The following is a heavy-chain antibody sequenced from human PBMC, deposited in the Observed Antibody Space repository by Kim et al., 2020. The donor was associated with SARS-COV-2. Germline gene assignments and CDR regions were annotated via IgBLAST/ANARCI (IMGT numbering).Heavy chain of an antibody. CDR3: AKDGTFDFGDY. CDR1: GFTFSTFA. D-gene: IGHD3-9*01. J-gene: IGHJ4*02. V-gene: IGHV3-30*18. CDR2: VSEDGSIQ. Sequence: GGSLRLSCAASGFTFSTFAMHWVRQAPGKGLEWVAVVSEDGSIQNYADSVRGRFTISRESSKSTLYLQMDSLKVEDTAMYYCAKDGTFDFGDYWGQGTLVIVSS.